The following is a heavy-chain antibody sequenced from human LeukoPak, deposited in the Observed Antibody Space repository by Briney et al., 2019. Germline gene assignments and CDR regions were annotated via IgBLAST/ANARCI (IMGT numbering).Heavy chain of an antibody. CDR1: GGSISSGSYY. Sequence: SETLSLTCTVSGGSISSGSYYWSWIRQPAGKGLELIGRIYTSGSTNYNPSLKSRVTISVDTSKNQFSLKLSSVTAADTAVYYCARGLDPYSSSCGYWGQGTLVTVSS. J-gene: IGHJ4*02. V-gene: IGHV4-61*02. D-gene: IGHD6-13*01. CDR3: ARGLDPYSSSCGY. CDR2: IYTSGST.